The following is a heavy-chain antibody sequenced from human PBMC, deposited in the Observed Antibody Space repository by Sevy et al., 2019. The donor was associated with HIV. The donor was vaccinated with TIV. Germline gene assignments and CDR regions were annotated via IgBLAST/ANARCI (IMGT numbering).Heavy chain of an antibody. CDR1: GYTFTGYY. Sequence: ASVKVSCKASGYTFTGYYMHWVRQAPGQGLEWMGWINPNSGGTNYAQKFQGRVTMTRDTSMSTAYMELSRLRSDDTAVYYCASPQRSSSSWYPFDYWGQGTLVTVS. CDR3: ASPQRSSSSWYPFDY. CDR2: INPNSGGT. V-gene: IGHV1-2*02. J-gene: IGHJ4*02. D-gene: IGHD6-13*01.